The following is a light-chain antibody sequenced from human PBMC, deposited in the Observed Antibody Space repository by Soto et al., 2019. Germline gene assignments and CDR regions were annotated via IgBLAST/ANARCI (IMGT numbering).Light chain of an antibody. J-gene: IGKJ5*01. CDR1: QSVSRS. V-gene: IGKV3-11*01. CDR3: QHRSNWIT. Sequence: EIVMTQSPATLSLSPGARVPLSCRARQSVSRSLAWYPTNTGQAPRLIIYDTSYRATGIPARISSSGSGTDFTLTISSLEPDDFAVYSCQHRSNWITFGQGTRLEIK. CDR2: DTS.